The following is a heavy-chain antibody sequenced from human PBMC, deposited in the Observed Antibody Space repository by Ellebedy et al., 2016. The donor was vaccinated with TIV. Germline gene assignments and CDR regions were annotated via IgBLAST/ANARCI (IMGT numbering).Heavy chain of an antibody. CDR2: IDWDDDK. D-gene: IGHD6-13*01. V-gene: IGHV2-70*04. CDR3: ARSQIEAAGNLFDS. J-gene: IGHJ4*02. Sequence: SGPTLVKPTQTLTLTCTFSGFSLSTGGMRVSWIRQPPGKALEWLARIDWDDDKFYSTSLKTRLTISKDTSKNQVVLTMTNMDPVDTATYYCARSQIEAAGNLFDSWGQGTLVTVSS. CDR1: GFSLSTGGMR.